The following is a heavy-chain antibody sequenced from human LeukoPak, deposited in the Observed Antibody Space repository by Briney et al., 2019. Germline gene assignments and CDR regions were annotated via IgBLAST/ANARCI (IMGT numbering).Heavy chain of an antibody. CDR3: ARLVYAISTFDY. CDR1: GYTFTGYY. Sequence: ASVKVSCKASGYTFTGYYMHWVRQAPGQGLEGMGWINPNSGGTNYAQKFQGRVTMTRDTSISTAYMELSRLRSDDTAVYYCARLVYAISTFDYWGQGTLVTVSS. CDR2: INPNSGGT. V-gene: IGHV1-2*02. D-gene: IGHD2-8*01. J-gene: IGHJ4*02.